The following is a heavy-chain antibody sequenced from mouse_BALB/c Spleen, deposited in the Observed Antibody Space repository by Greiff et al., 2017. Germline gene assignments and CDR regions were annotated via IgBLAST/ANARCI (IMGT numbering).Heavy chain of an antibody. CDR1: GFTFSDYY. CDR3: ATGSWFAY. CDR2: ISDGGSYT. J-gene: IGHJ3*01. Sequence: DVKLVESGGGLVKPGGSLKLSCAASGFTFSDYYMYWVRQTPEKRLEWVATISDGGSYTYYPDSVKGRFTISRDNAKNNLYLQMSSLKSEDTAMYYCATGSWFAYWGQGTLVTVSA. D-gene: IGHD4-1*01. V-gene: IGHV5-4*02.